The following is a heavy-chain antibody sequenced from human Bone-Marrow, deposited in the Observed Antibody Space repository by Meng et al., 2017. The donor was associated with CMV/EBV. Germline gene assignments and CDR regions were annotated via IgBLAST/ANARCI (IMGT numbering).Heavy chain of an antibody. V-gene: IGHV3-15*01. CDR3: ARSPRHCTSTGCYSLGNDY. CDR1: GFTFSNAW. J-gene: IGHJ4*02. CDR2: IKSKTGGGTI. D-gene: IGHD2-2*01. Sequence: GGSLRLSCAASGFTFSNAWMSWVRQAPGKGLEWVGRIKSKTGGGTIDYAAPVIGRFTISRDDSKNTLYLQMNSLKTEDTAVYYCARSPRHCTSTGCYSLGNDYWGQGTLVTVSS.